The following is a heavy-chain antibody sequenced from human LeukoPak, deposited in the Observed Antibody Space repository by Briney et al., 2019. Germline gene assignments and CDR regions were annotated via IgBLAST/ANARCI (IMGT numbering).Heavy chain of an antibody. D-gene: IGHD3-22*01. CDR3: AKMSGSSGYYEYFQQ. CDR1: GFTFSSYA. J-gene: IGHJ1*01. Sequence: PGGSLRLSCAASGFTFSSYAMSWARQAPGKGLQWVSGVSGSGSSTYYADSVKGRFIISRDNSKNTLYLQMNSLRAEDTAVYYCAKMSGSSGYYEYFQQWGQGTLVTVSS. V-gene: IGHV3-23*01. CDR2: VSGSGSST.